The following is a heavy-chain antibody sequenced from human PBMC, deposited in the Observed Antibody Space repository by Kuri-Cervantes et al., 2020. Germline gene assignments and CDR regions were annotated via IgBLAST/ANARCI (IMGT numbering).Heavy chain of an antibody. J-gene: IGHJ4*02. V-gene: IGHV4-59*12. Sequence: SETLSLTCTVYGGSISSYYWSWIRQAPGKGLEWIGYIYYSGSTHYNPSLKSRVTISVDTSKNQFSLKLSSVTAADTSVYYFARVSRGYNYGRPFDYWGQGTLVTVSS. CDR3: ARVSRGYNYGRPFDY. CDR1: GGSISSYY. D-gene: IGHD5-18*01. CDR2: IYYSGST.